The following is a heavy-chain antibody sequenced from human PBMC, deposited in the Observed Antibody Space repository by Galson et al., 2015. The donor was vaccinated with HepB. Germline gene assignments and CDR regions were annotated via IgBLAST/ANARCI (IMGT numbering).Heavy chain of an antibody. Sequence: SLRLSCAASGFTFGDYAMIWFRQAPGKGLEWVGFIRSKPYGGTTEYAASVKGRFTISRDDSKSIAYLQMSSLKTEDTAVYYCTRGDTIFGVVIPNYWGQRTLFTVS. CDR2: IRSKPYGGTT. CDR3: TRGDTIFGVVIPNY. J-gene: IGHJ4*02. V-gene: IGHV3-49*03. D-gene: IGHD3-3*01. CDR1: GFTFGDYA.